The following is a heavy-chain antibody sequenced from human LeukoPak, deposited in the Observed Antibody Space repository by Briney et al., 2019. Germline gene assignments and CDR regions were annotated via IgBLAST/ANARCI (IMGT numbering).Heavy chain of an antibody. J-gene: IGHJ4*02. CDR1: GFTFSSYA. Sequence: QTGGSLRLSCAASGFTFSSYAMHWVRQAPGKGLEWVAVISYDGSNKYYADSVKGRFTISRDNSKNTLYLQMNSLRAEDTAVYYCARVFYCSSTSCRPGTFDYWGQGTLVTVSS. CDR3: ARVFYCSSTSCRPGTFDY. D-gene: IGHD2-2*01. V-gene: IGHV3-30-3*01. CDR2: ISYDGSNK.